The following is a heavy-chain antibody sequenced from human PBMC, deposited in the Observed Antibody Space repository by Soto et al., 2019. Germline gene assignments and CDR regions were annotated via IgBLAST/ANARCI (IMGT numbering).Heavy chain of an antibody. V-gene: IGHV4-59*01. CDR1: GGSISSYY. CDR2: IYYSGST. D-gene: IGHD1-1*01. J-gene: IGHJ6*03. CDR3: ARGQRSDYYYYYYMHV. Sequence: QVQLQESGPGLVKPSETLSLTCTVSGGSISSYYWSWIRQPPGKGLEWIGYIYYSGSTNYNPSLTSRVTISVDTSKNQFLLKLSSVTAADTAVYYCARGQRSDYYYYYYMHVWGKGTTVTVSS.